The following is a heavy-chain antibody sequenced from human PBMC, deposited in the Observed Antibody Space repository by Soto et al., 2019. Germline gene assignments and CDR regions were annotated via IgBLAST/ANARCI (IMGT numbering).Heavy chain of an antibody. J-gene: IGHJ6*02. CDR2: MDPITGGT. CDR3: ARGRHAASQFYAPHGMDV. CDR1: GYNLGDSY. V-gene: IGHV1-2*02. D-gene: IGHD2-15*01. Sequence: ASATVSCKAPGYNLGDSYTNWARQASGRGIEWVGLMDPITGGTDYEERLRDRVTMTRDTSINTAYMELRRLRSDDTAIYFCARGRHAASQFYAPHGMDVWGQSITVTVSS.